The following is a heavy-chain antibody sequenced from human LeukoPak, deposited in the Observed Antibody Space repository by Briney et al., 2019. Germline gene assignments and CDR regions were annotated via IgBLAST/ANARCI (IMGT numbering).Heavy chain of an antibody. CDR2: MNPNSGNT. Sequence: GASVKVSCKASGYTFTSYDINWVRQPTGQGLEWMGWMNPNSGNTGYAQKFQGRVTITRNTSISTAYMELSSLRSEDTTVYYCARVVGDYNGLFDYWGQGTLVTVSS. CDR3: ARVVGDYNGLFDY. CDR1: GYTFTSYD. J-gene: IGHJ4*02. D-gene: IGHD3-16*01. V-gene: IGHV1-8*03.